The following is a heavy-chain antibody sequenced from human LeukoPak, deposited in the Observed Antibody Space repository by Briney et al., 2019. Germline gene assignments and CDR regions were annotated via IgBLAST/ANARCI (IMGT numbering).Heavy chain of an antibody. J-gene: IGHJ3*02. V-gene: IGHV3-11*04. CDR3: ASRRVAAFDI. CDR2: ISGTGSTI. Sequence: GGCLRLSCAAFGFTFSDYYMSWVRQAPGKGLEWISYISGTGSTICYADSVKGRFTISRDNAKNSLYLQMNSLRAEDTAVYYCASRRVAAFDIWGQGTMVTVSS. CDR1: GFTFSDYY. D-gene: IGHD3-3*01.